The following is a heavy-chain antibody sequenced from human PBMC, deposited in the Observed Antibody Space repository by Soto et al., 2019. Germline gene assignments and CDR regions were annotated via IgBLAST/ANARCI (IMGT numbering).Heavy chain of an antibody. Sequence: SQTLSLTCVISVDTVSSNSAAWDWIRQSPSRGLEWLGRIYYRYGWFHNYAESVESRLTINPDTSKNQFSLQLDSVTPEDGAGYFCVRGVLPWTSRSYYDYGMDVWGQGTTVTVSS. D-gene: IGHD3-3*01. CDR1: VDTVSSNSAA. J-gene: IGHJ6*02. CDR3: VRGVLPWTSRSYYDYGMDV. V-gene: IGHV6-1*01. CDR2: IYYRYGWFH.